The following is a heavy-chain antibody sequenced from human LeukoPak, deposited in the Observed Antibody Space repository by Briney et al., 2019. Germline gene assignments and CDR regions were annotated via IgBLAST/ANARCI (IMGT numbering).Heavy chain of an antibody. D-gene: IGHD3-3*01. J-gene: IGHJ5*02. Sequence: SETLSLTCTVSGGSLSSYYWSWIRQPPGKGLEWIGYIYYSGSTNYNPSLKSRVTISVDTSKNQFSLKLSSVTAADTAVYYCAKLSKIFGVVPLMGWFDPWGQGTLVTVSS. V-gene: IGHV4-59*01. CDR1: GGSLSSYY. CDR3: AKLSKIFGVVPLMGWFDP. CDR2: IYYSGST.